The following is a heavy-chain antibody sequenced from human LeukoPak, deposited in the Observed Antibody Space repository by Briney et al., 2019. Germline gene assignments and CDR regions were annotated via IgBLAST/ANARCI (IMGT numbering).Heavy chain of an antibody. CDR2: IYYSGST. CDR1: GGSISSYY. D-gene: IGHD2-2*01. Sequence: SETLSLTCTVSGGSISSYYWSWIRQPPGKGLEWIGYIYYSGSTNYNPSLKSRVTISVDTSKNQFSLKLSSVTAADTAVYYCARGTLGYCSSTSCRWSWFDPWGQGTLVTVSS. CDR3: ARGTLGYCSSTSCRWSWFDP. V-gene: IGHV4-59*01. J-gene: IGHJ5*02.